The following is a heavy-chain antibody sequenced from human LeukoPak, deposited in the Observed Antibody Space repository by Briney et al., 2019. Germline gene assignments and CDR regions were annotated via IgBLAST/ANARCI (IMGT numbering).Heavy chain of an antibody. V-gene: IGHV3-48*04. Sequence: GGSLRLSCAASGFTFSSYSMNWVRQAPGKGLEWVSYISSSSSIIYYADSVKGRFTISRDNAKNSLYLQMNSLRAEDTAVYYCARAEPRGSVWYPYWGQGTLVTVSS. CDR3: ARAEPRGSVWYPY. D-gene: IGHD6-13*01. CDR1: GFTFSSYS. CDR2: ISSSSSII. J-gene: IGHJ4*02.